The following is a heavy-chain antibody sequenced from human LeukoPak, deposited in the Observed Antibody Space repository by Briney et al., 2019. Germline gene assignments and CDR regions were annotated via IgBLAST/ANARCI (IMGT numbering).Heavy chain of an antibody. V-gene: IGHV3-20*04. Sequence: GGSLRLSCAASGFTFDDYGMSWVRQAPGKGLEWVSGINWNGGSTGYADSVKGRFTISRDNAKNSLYLQMNSLSAEDTALYYCARDLGDCSSTSCPVGYWGQGTLVTVSS. D-gene: IGHD2-2*01. CDR1: GFTFDDYG. CDR3: ARDLGDCSSTSCPVGY. CDR2: INWNGGST. J-gene: IGHJ4*02.